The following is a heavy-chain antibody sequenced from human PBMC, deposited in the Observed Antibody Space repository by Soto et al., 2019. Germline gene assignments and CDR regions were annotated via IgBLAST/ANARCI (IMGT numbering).Heavy chain of an antibody. J-gene: IGHJ5*02. CDR1: GFTFSSYA. Sequence: GGSLRLSCAASGFTFSSYAMSWVRQAPGKGLEWVSAISGSGGSTYYAYSVKGRFTISRDNSKNTLYLQMNSLRAEDTAVYYCAKDSSGWDRFNWFDPWGQGTLVTVSS. CDR3: AKDSSGWDRFNWFDP. V-gene: IGHV3-23*01. CDR2: ISGSGGST. D-gene: IGHD6-19*01.